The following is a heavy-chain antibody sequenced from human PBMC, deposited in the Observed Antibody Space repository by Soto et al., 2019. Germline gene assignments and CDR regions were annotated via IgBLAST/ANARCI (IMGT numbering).Heavy chain of an antibody. D-gene: IGHD1-1*01. J-gene: IGHJ5*02. CDR2: ISYSGRT. Sequence: SETLSLTCTVSGGSISSSSYYWGWIRQPPGKGLGWIGSISYSGRTYYNPSLKSRVTISVDTSKNQFSLKLSSVTAADTAVYYCARGVDWNDPNWFDPWGQGTLVTVSS. CDR3: ARGVDWNDPNWFDP. CDR1: GGSISSSSYY. V-gene: IGHV4-39*07.